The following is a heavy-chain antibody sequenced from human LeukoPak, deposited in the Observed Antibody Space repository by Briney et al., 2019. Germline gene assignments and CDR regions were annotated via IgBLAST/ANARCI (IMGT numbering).Heavy chain of an antibody. CDR3: ARHYITMVRGVMTRGSNWFDP. V-gene: IGHV4-39*01. D-gene: IGHD3-10*01. J-gene: IGHJ5*02. CDR1: GGSISSNTYS. CDR2: IYYSGST. Sequence: SSETLSLTCTVSGGSISSNTYSWGWIRQPPGKGLEWIGSIYYSGSTYYNPSLKSRVTISVDTSKNQFSLKLSSVTAADTAVYYCARHYITMVRGVMTRGSNWFDPWGQGTLVTVSS.